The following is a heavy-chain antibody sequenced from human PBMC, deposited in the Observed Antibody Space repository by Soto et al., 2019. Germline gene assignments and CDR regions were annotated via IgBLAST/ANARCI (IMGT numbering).Heavy chain of an antibody. CDR1: GFTFSDYY. V-gene: IGHV3-11*06. J-gene: IGHJ4*02. CDR2: ISSSSSYT. D-gene: IGHD2-8*01. CDR3: ASGYLVPRGH. Sequence: PWGSRRLACAASGFTFSDYYMSWIRQAPGKGLEWVSYISSSSSYTNYADSVKGRFTISRDNAKNSLYLQMNSLRAEDTAVYYCASGYLVPRGHWGQGTLVNVSS.